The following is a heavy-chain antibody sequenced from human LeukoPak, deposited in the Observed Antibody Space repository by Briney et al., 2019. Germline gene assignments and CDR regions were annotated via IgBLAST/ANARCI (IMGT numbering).Heavy chain of an antibody. CDR2: INPNSGGT. J-gene: IGHJ4*02. D-gene: IGHD3-10*01. CDR3: ARAGVWFGELLWVY. Sequence: ASVKVSCKASGYTFTGYYMHWVRQAPGQGLEWVGWINPNSGGTNYAQKFQGRVTMTRDTSISTAYMELSRLRSDDTAVYYCARAGVWFGELLWVYWGQGTLVTVSS. V-gene: IGHV1-2*02. CDR1: GYTFTGYY.